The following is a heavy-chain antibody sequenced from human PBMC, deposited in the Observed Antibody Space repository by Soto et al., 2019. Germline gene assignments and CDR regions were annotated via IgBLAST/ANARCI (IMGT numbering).Heavy chain of an antibody. J-gene: IGHJ3*02. D-gene: IGHD3-10*01. CDR1: GFSLSTRGEG. CDR2: IYWDDDK. V-gene: IGHV2-5*02. CDR3: AHRPSGDWVCAFDI. Sequence: QITSKVSGPTLVKPTQTLTQTCTFAGFSLSTRGEGVGWIRQPPGKALEWLALIYWDDDKRYSPSLKSRLTITKDTSKNQVVLTMTNMDPVDTATYYCAHRPSGDWVCAFDIWGQGTMVTVSS.